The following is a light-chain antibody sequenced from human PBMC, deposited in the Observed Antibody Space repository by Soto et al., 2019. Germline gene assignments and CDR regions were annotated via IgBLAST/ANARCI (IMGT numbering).Light chain of an antibody. CDR1: QRVRSGY. J-gene: IGKJ1*01. V-gene: IGKV3-20*01. CDR2: GAS. CDR3: QQYDNSAWT. Sequence: ELVWTQSPGTLSLSPGERATLSGRAMQRVRSGYLVGYQLKPGQAPSLLVYGASSRATGIPDRFSGSGSGTDFTLTISRLEPEDFAVYYCQQYDNSAWTFGQGTKVEIK.